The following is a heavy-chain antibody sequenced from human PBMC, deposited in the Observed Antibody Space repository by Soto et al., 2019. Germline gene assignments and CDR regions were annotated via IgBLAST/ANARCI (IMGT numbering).Heavy chain of an antibody. CDR3: ASAMDTAIAHYYYYGMDV. CDR2: IIPIFGTA. J-gene: IGHJ6*02. D-gene: IGHD5-18*01. V-gene: IGHV1-69*01. Sequence: QVQLVQSGAEVKKPGSSVKVSCKASGGTFSSYAISWVRQAPGQGLEWMGGIIPIFGTANYAQKFQGRVTITADESTSTAYMELSSLRSEDTAVHYCASAMDTAIAHYYYYGMDVWGQGTTVTVSS. CDR1: GGTFSSYA.